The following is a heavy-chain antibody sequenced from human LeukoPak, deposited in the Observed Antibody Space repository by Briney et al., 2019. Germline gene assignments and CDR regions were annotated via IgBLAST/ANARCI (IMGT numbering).Heavy chain of an antibody. Sequence: PSETLSLTCTVSGGSISSYYWSWIRQPPGKGLEWIGYIYYSGSTNYNPSLKSRVTISVDTSKNQFSLKLSSVTAADTAVYYCARSGYSYGTGGNWFDPWGQGTLVTVSS. D-gene: IGHD5-18*01. CDR3: ARSGYSYGTGGNWFDP. CDR1: GGSISSYY. V-gene: IGHV4-59*08. CDR2: IYYSGST. J-gene: IGHJ5*02.